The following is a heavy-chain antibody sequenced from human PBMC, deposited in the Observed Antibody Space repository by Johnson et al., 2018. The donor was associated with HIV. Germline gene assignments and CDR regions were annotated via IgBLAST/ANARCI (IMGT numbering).Heavy chain of an antibody. D-gene: IGHD2-2*01. CDR3: ARGDCSSTSCYGDAFDI. CDR2: ISGSGGST. J-gene: IGHJ3*02. CDR1: GFTFSDYY. Sequence: VQLVESGGGLVKPGGSLRLSCAASGFTFSDYYMSWVRQAPGKGLEWVSAISGSGGSTYYADSVKGRFTISRDNSKNTLYLQMNSLRAGDTAVYYCARGDCSSTSCYGDAFDIWGQGTMVTVSS. V-gene: IGHV3-23*04.